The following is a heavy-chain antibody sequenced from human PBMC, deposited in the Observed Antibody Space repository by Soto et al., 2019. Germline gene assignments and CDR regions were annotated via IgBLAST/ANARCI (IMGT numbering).Heavy chain of an antibody. J-gene: IGHJ5*02. Sequence: QVQLVQSGAEVKKPGSSVKVSCKTSGGTFSSFAINWVRQAPGQGLEWMGGTIPLVGTTDYAQKFQGRVTITADESTGTVYMELSSLRSEDTAIYYCAEIVGATNGWVDPWGQGTLVTVSS. V-gene: IGHV1-69*01. CDR2: TIPLVGTT. CDR1: GGTFSSFA. D-gene: IGHD1-26*01. CDR3: AEIVGATNGWVDP.